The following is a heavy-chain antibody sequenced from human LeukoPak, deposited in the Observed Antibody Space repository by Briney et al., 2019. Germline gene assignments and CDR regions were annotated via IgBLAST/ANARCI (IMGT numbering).Heavy chain of an antibody. D-gene: IGHD3-22*01. Sequence: ASVKVSCTVSGYTLTELSMHWVRQATGQGLEWMGWMNTNSGNTGYAQKFQGRVTMTRNTSISTAYMEMSSLRSEDTAVYYCARGRWYYYDSSGYLNYWGQGTLVTVSS. CDR2: MNTNSGNT. CDR1: GYTLTELS. V-gene: IGHV1-8*01. J-gene: IGHJ4*02. CDR3: ARGRWYYYDSSGYLNY.